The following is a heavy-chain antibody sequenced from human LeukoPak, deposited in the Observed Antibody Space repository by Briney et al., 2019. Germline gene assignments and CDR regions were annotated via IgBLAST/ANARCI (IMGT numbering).Heavy chain of an antibody. J-gene: IGHJ3*02. CDR3: AKHHGGVTIFGVVPHDAFDI. D-gene: IGHD3-3*01. V-gene: IGHV3-11*01. Sequence: PGGSLRLSCAASGFTFSDYYMSWIRQAPGKGLEWVSYISSSGSTIYYADSVKGRFTISRDNSKNTLYLQMNSLRAEDTAVYYCAKHHGGVTIFGVVPHDAFDIWGQGTMVTVSS. CDR2: ISSSGSTI. CDR1: GFTFSDYY.